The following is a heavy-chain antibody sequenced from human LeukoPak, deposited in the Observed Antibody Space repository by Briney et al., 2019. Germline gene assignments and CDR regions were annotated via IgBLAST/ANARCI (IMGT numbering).Heavy chain of an antibody. D-gene: IGHD3-10*02. CDR1: GFAFSSYA. V-gene: IGHV3-30*18. CDR3: AKDGPSTVLYYFDY. CDR2: ISDDGTTK. J-gene: IGHJ4*02. Sequence: PGGSLRLSCAASGFAFSSYAMTWVRQAPGKGLEWVSVISDDGTTKYYADSVKGRFTISRDNSKNTLYLQMNSLRAEDTAVYYCAKDGPSTVLYYFDYWGQGTLVTVSS.